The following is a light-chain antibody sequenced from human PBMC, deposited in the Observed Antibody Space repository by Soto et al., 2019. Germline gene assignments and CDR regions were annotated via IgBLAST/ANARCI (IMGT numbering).Light chain of an antibody. V-gene: IGKV1-39*01. J-gene: IGKJ5*01. CDR3: QQSYSTPIT. CDR1: QSISSY. Sequence: DIQMTQSPSSLSASVGDRVTITCRASQSISSYLNWYQQKPGKAPKLLIYAASSLQSGVPSRVSGSGSGTDFTLTISSLQPEDFETYYCQQSYSTPITFGQGTRLEI. CDR2: AAS.